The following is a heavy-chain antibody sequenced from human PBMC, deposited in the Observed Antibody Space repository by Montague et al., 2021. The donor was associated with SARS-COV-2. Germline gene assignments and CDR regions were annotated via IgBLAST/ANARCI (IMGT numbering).Heavy chain of an antibody. CDR3: AHLIRYYDIFTCIPFDG. D-gene: IGHD3-9*01. CDR1: GFSLSTPNVG. V-gene: IGHV2-5*01. CDR2: IYSNGDK. J-gene: IGHJ4*02. Sequence: PALVKPTQTLTLICTFSGFSLSTPNVGVAWIRQPPGKALEWLAVIYSNGDKRYSPSLQRRLTITKDTSRNQVVLSLTNVDPLDTATYYCAHLIRYYDIFTCIPFDGWGQGTQVTVSS.